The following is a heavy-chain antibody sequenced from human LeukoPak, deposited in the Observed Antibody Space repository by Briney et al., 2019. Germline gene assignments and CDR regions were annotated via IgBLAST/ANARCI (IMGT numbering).Heavy chain of an antibody. D-gene: IGHD3-22*01. CDR2: ISGSAYYP. CDR1: GFTFTAYA. Sequence: GGPLRLSCAAPGFTFTAYAMRWVRQAPGKGLEWVSPISGSAYYPSYADSVKGRFTISRDNSQNTLCLQMNSLRAEDTALYYCAKHKVATKVKDYWGQGTLVTVSS. CDR3: AKHKVATKVKDY. J-gene: IGHJ4*02. V-gene: IGHV3-23*01.